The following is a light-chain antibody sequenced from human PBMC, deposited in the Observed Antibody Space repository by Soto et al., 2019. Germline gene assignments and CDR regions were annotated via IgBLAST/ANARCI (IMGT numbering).Light chain of an antibody. CDR2: DTS. CDR3: QQVNSFPST. V-gene: IGKV3-20*01. Sequence: IMLTHSPGTLSLYPRERATLSCRASQSVTSTYLAWYQQRPGQAPRLLICDTSTRATGIPDRFSGSGSGTDFTLAISRLEPEDFATYYCQQVNSFPSTFGQGTRLEIK. J-gene: IGKJ5*01. CDR1: QSVTSTY.